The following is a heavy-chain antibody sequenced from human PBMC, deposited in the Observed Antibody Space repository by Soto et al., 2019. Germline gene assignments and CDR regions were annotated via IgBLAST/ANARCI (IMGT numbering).Heavy chain of an antibody. CDR2: INCNSGGT. D-gene: IGHD1-20*01. CDR3: ARAGRANWNFDY. CDR1: GYTFSDTY. J-gene: IGHJ4*02. V-gene: IGHV1-2*02. Sequence: VASVKVSCKATGYTFSDTYMHWVRQAPGQGLEWMGWINCNSGGTNYAQRFQGRVTVTRDTSINTAYMELSRLRSDDTAVYYCARAGRANWNFDYWGQGTLVTVSS.